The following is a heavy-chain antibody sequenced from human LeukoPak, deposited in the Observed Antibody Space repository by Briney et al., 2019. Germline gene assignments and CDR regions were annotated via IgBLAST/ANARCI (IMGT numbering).Heavy chain of an antibody. V-gene: IGHV3-73*01. D-gene: IGHD1-26*01. CDR3: TTDEGGSYDY. J-gene: IGHJ4*02. CDR1: GFTFSGSA. Sequence: PGGSLRLSCAASGFTFSGSALHWVRQASGKGLEWVGRIRSTANGYATAYAASVKGRFTISRDDSKNTAYLQMDSLKTEDAAVYYCTTDEGGSYDYWGQGTLVTVSS. CDR2: IRSTANGYAT.